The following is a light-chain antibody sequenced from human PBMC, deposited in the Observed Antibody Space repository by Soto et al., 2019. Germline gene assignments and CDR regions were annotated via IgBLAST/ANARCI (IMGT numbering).Light chain of an antibody. Sequence: QSVRTQPASVSGSPGQSIAISCTGTSSDFGGYNYVSWYQQHPGKAPKLLLSEVSNRPSGVSDRFSGSKSGNTASLTISGLQTQDEADYYCSSFTSAYTFVFGTGTKVTVL. CDR2: EVS. J-gene: IGLJ1*01. CDR3: SSFTSAYTFV. CDR1: SSDFGGYNY. V-gene: IGLV2-14*01.